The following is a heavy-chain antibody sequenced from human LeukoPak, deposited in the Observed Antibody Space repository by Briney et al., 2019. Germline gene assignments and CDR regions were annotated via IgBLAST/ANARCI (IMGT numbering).Heavy chain of an antibody. Sequence: PGGSLRLSCAASGVTASSNYMSWVRQAPGKGLEWVSSISSSSSYTYYADSVKGRFTISRDNAKNSLYLQMTSLRAEDTAVYYCARDRHPFDYWGQGTLVTVSS. CDR2: ISSSSSYT. J-gene: IGHJ4*02. CDR1: GVTASSNY. V-gene: IGHV3-21*01. D-gene: IGHD6-6*01. CDR3: ARDRHPFDY.